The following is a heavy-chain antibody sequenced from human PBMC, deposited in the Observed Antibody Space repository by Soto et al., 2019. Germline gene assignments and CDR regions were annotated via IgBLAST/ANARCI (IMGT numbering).Heavy chain of an antibody. CDR2: TSYDGSSR. D-gene: IGHD1-26*01. J-gene: IGHJ4*02. CDR3: ARPGRWLQSHVDY. Sequence: GCSMRLSCAASGFTFSSYAMHWVRQAPGKGLEWVAVTSYDGSSRYYADSVKGRFTISRDNSKNTLYLQMNSLRPEDTAVYYCARPGRWLQSHVDYWGPGTLVTVSS. CDR1: GFTFSSYA. V-gene: IGHV3-30-3*01.